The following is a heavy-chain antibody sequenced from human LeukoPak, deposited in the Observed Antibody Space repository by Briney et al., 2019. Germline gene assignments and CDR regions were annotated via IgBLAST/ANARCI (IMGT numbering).Heavy chain of an antibody. Sequence: SETLSLTCTVSGGSISSSSYYWGWIRQPPGKGLEWIGSIYYSGSTYYNPSLKSRVTISVDTSKNQFSLKLSSVTAADTAVYYCARDKEAAAGFDYWGQGTLVTVSS. CDR1: GGSISSSSYY. J-gene: IGHJ4*02. CDR2: IYYSGST. D-gene: IGHD6-13*01. CDR3: ARDKEAAAGFDY. V-gene: IGHV4-39*07.